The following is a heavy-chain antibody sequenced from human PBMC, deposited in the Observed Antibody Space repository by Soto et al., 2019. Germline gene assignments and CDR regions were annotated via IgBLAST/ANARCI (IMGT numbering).Heavy chain of an antibody. CDR2: IYWDDDR. Sequence: QITLKESGPTLVRPTQTLTLTCTFSGFSLTTTGVGVGWIRQPPGEALDWLAVIYWDDDRRYSPSLRSRLTITKDTSKNQVVLTMTNMDPVDTATYDCAEIISTYGGVIGEDAFSFWGQGTLLTVSS. D-gene: IGHD3-16*02. CDR1: GFSLTTTGVG. J-gene: IGHJ3*01. CDR3: AEIISTYGGVIGEDAFSF. V-gene: IGHV2-5*02.